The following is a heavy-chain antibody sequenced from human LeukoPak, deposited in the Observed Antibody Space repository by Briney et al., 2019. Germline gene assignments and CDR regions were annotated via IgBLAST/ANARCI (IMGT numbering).Heavy chain of an antibody. D-gene: IGHD2-2*02. V-gene: IGHV1-8*01. J-gene: IGHJ5*02. CDR3: ARGRGYCSSTSCDKYNWFDP. CDR2: MNPNSGNT. CDR1: GYTFTSYD. Sequence: GASVKVSCKASGYTFTSYDINWVRRATGQGLEWMGWMNPNSGNTGYAQKFQGRVTMTRNTSISTAYMELSSLRSEDTAVYYCARGRGYCSSTSCDKYNWFDPWGQGTLVTVSS.